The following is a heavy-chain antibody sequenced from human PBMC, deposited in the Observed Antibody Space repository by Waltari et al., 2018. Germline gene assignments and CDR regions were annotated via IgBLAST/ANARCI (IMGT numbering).Heavy chain of an antibody. CDR3: VRLEDCTGPGGHCYSGDPFALDG. D-gene: IGHD2-15*01. J-gene: IGHJ6*02. Sequence: QVPLQQWGAGLLQSSETLSITCAVYGGSFSGYYWGWVRQPPGKGLEWIGEINHAGYNNHNPSLRCRATMSADTSNSQFSRKRNAVSAADTAVYYCVRLEDCTGPGGHCYSGDPFALDGWGQGTTVTVSS. CDR2: INHAGYN. V-gene: IGHV4-34*02. CDR1: GGSFSGYY.